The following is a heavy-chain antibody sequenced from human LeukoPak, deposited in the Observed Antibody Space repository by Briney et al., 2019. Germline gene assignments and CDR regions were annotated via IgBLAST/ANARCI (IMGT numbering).Heavy chain of an antibody. CDR1: GYTFTSYD. CDR3: AREAMVRGVIIKAFDY. D-gene: IGHD3-10*01. J-gene: IGHJ4*02. V-gene: IGHV1-8*01. Sequence: ASVKVSCKASGYTFTSYDINWVRQATGQGLEWMGWMNPNSGNTGYAQKFQGRVTMTRNTSISTAYMELSSLRSEDTAVYCCAREAMVRGVIIKAFDYWGQGTLVTVSS. CDR2: MNPNSGNT.